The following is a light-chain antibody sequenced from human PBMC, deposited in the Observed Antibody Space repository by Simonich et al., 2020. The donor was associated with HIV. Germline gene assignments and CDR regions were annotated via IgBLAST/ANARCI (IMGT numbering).Light chain of an antibody. Sequence: EIVMTHSPATPSVPPGERATLSCRASQSFSSNLAWYKQKPGQAPRLLIYGASTRATGISARFSGSGSGTEVTLTISSLQSEDFAVYYCQQYNKWPPWTFGQGTKVEI. CDR2: GAS. V-gene: IGKV3-15*01. CDR1: QSFSSN. CDR3: QQYNKWPPWT. J-gene: IGKJ1*01.